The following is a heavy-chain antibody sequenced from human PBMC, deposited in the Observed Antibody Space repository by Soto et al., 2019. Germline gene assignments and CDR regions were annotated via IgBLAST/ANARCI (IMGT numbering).Heavy chain of an antibody. D-gene: IGHD2-15*01. J-gene: IGHJ5*01. CDR1: GDSIKTETW. V-gene: IGHV4-4*02. Sequence: SETLSLTCAVSGDSIKTETWWSWLRQLPGTGLEWIGEIKHTGDANANPALRSRVSMSVDRTKNQFFLNLRSVSAEDTAVYFWTREGSLHWFESWGQGTLVTVSS. CDR2: IKHTGDA. CDR3: TREGSLHWFES.